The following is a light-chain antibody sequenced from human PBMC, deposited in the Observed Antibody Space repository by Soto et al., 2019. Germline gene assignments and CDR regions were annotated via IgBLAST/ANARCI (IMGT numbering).Light chain of an antibody. CDR3: QQRSKWPLT. Sequence: EIVLTQSPATLSLSPGERATLSCRASQSVGSNLAWYQQKPGQAPRLLIYDASKRATGIPARFSGSGSGTDFTLTVSSLESEDVAVYYCQQRSKWPLTFGGGTKVEIK. J-gene: IGKJ4*01. CDR1: QSVGSN. CDR2: DAS. V-gene: IGKV3-11*01.